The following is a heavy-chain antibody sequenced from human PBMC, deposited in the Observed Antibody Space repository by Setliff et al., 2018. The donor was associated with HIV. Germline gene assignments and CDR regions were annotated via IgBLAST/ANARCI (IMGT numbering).Heavy chain of an antibody. CDR2: ISAYNGNT. V-gene: IGHV1-18*01. CDR1: GYTFTSFG. Sequence: ASVKVSCKASGYTFTSFGISWVRQAPGQGLEWMGRISAYNGNTVHAQRLQGRVTMTTDTSTRTAYMELRSLRSDDTAVYYCARAAVAGPWRKLDYWGQGTLVTVSS. CDR3: ARAAVAGPWRKLDY. J-gene: IGHJ4*02. D-gene: IGHD6-19*01.